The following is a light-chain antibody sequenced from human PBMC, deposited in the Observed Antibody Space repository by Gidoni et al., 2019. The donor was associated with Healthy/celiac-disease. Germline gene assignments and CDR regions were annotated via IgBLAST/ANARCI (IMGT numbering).Light chain of an antibody. V-gene: IGKV1-5*03. CDR3: QQYNSYSPWT. CDR1: QSISSW. Sequence: QLTQSPSTLSASVGDIVTITCRASQSISSWLAWYQQKPGKAPKLLIYKASSLESGVPSRFSGSGSGTEFTLTISSLQPDDFATYYCQQYNSYSPWTFGQGTKVEIK. CDR2: KAS. J-gene: IGKJ1*01.